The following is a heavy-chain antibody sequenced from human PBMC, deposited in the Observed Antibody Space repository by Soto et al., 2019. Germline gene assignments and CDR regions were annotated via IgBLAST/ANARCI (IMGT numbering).Heavy chain of an antibody. CDR1: GFTFSSYS. Sequence: EVQLVESGGGLVQPGGSLRLSCAASGFTFSSYSMNWVRQAPGKGLEWVSDISSSSSTISYADSVKGRFTISRDNAKNSLYLQMNSLRAEDTAVYYCARIAVAGHYWYFDLWGRGTLVTVSS. D-gene: IGHD6-19*01. CDR2: ISSSSSTI. V-gene: IGHV3-48*01. J-gene: IGHJ2*01. CDR3: ARIAVAGHYWYFDL.